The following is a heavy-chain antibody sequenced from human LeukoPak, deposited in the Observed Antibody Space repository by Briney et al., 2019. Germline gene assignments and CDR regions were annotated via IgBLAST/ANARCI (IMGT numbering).Heavy chain of an antibody. CDR1: GGSISSYY. CDR2: IYYSGST. Sequence: TSSETLSLTCTVSGGSISSYYWSWIRQPPGKGLEWIGYIYYSGSTNYNPSLKSRVTISVDTSKNQFSLKLSSVTAADTAVYYCARLALRYFDTDAFDIWGQGTMVTVSS. CDR3: ARLALRYFDTDAFDI. V-gene: IGHV4-59*08. J-gene: IGHJ3*02. D-gene: IGHD3-9*01.